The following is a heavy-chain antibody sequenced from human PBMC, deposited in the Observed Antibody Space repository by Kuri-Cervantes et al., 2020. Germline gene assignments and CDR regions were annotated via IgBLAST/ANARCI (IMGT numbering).Heavy chain of an antibody. V-gene: IGHV4-59*01. D-gene: IGHD6-19*01. CDR1: GGSMSSYY. Sequence: SETLSLTCTVSGGSMSSYYWSWIRQPPGKGLEWIGNIYYSGITNYSPSLKSRVTISVDMSKNQFSLKLSSVTAADTAVYYCARVWRYSSGWYGGFDYWGQGTLVTVSS. CDR3: ARVWRYSSGWYGGFDY. J-gene: IGHJ4*02. CDR2: IYYSGIT.